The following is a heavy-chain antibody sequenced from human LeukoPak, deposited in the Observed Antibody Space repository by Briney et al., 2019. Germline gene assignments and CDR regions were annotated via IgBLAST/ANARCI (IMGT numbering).Heavy chain of an antibody. J-gene: IGHJ4*02. CDR3: ARAVATITRAFDY. V-gene: IGHV3-33*01. D-gene: IGHD5-12*01. CDR2: IWYDGSNK. CDR1: GFTFSSYG. Sequence: GRSLRLSCAASGFTFSSYGMHWVRQAPGKGLEWVAVIWYDGSNKYYADSVKGRFTISRDNSKNTLYQQMNSLRAEDTAVYYCARAVATITRAFDYWGQGTLVTVSS.